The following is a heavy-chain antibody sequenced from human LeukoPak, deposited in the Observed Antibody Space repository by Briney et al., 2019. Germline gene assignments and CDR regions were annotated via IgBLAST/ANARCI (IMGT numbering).Heavy chain of an antibody. CDR1: GYSISSGYY. V-gene: IGHV4-38-2*02. CDR2: IYHSGST. Sequence: SETLSLTCTVSGYSISSGYYWGWIRQPPGKGLEWIGSIYHSGSTYYNPSLKSRVTISVDTSKNQFSLKLSSVTVADTAVYYCARGPLYYDILTGYRSRIYNWFDPWGQGTLVTVSS. CDR3: ARGPLYYDILTGYRSRIYNWFDP. D-gene: IGHD3-9*01. J-gene: IGHJ5*02.